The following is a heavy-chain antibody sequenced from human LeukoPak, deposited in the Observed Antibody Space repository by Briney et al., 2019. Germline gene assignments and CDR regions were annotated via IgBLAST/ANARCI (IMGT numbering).Heavy chain of an antibody. Sequence: GGSLRLSCAASGFTVSSNNMSWVRQAPGKGLEWVSVIYSGGSTYYADSVKGRFTISRDNSKNTLYLQMNSLRAEDTAVYYCARDPLNSAFDIWGQGTMVTVSS. CDR2: IYSGGST. V-gene: IGHV3-66*01. CDR1: GFTVSSNN. J-gene: IGHJ3*02. CDR3: ARDPLNSAFDI. D-gene: IGHD4-23*01.